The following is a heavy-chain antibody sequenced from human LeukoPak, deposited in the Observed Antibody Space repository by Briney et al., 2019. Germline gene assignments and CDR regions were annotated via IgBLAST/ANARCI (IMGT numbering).Heavy chain of an antibody. CDR1: GGSISSSSYS. V-gene: IGHV4-39*07. CDR3: ARVNYYGSGSYYMRGWFDP. CDR2: IYYGGSI. D-gene: IGHD3-10*01. J-gene: IGHJ5*02. Sequence: PSETLSLTCTVSGGSISSSSYSWGWIRQPPGKGLEWIASIYYGGSIYYNPSLKSRVTISVDTSKNQFSLKVNSVTAADTAVYYCARVNYYGSGSYYMRGWFDPWGQGTLVTVSS.